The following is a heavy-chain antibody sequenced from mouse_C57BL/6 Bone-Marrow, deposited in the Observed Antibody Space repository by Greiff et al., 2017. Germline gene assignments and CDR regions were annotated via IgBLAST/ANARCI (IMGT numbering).Heavy chain of an antibody. V-gene: IGHV5-16*01. J-gene: IGHJ4*01. CDR2: INYDGSST. CDR1: GFTFSDYY. Sequence: DVMLVESEGGLVQPGSSMKLSCTASGFTFSDYYMAWVRQVPEKGLEWVANINYDGSSTYYLDSLKSRFIISRDNATNILYLQMSSLKSEDTATYYCARDGRWLLDYWGQGTSVTVSS. D-gene: IGHD2-3*01. CDR3: ARDGRWLLDY.